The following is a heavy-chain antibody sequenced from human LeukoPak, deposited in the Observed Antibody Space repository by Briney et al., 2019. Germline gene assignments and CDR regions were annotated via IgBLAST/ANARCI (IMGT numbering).Heavy chain of an antibody. CDR1: GGSLSGYY. D-gene: IGHD5-18*01. Sequence: PSETLSLTCAVYGGSLSGYYWSWIRQPPGKGLEWIGEINHSGSTNYNPSLKSRVTISVDTSKNQFSLKLSSVTAADTAVYYCARGRGYSYGYYYYYYGMDVWGQGTTVTVSS. CDR2: INHSGST. CDR3: ARGRGYSYGYYYYYYGMDV. J-gene: IGHJ6*02. V-gene: IGHV4-34*01.